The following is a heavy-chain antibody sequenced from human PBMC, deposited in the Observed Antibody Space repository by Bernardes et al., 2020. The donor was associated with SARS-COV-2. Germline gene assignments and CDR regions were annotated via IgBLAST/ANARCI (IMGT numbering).Heavy chain of an antibody. Sequence: ASVKVSCKASGYTFTSYYMHWVRQAPGQGLEWMGIINPSGGSTSYAQKFQGRVTMTRDTSTSTVYMELSSLRSEDTAVYYCARDREYYDFWSGYLGEPGLISYYYYYGMDVWGQGTTVTVSS. CDR2: INPSGGST. CDR1: GYTFTSYY. V-gene: IGHV1-46*03. J-gene: IGHJ6*02. D-gene: IGHD3-3*01. CDR3: ARDREYYDFWSGYLGEPGLISYYYYYGMDV.